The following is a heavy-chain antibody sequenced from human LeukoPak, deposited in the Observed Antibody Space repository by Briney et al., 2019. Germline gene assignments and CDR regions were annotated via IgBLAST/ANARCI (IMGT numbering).Heavy chain of an antibody. CDR1: GGSISSSSYY. CDR2: IYYSGST. J-gene: IGHJ4*02. CDR3: ARQASDYMDY. D-gene: IGHD1-26*01. Sequence: SETLSLTCTVSGGSISSSSYYWGWIRQPPGKGPEWIGSIYYSGSTYYNPSLKSRVAISVDTSKNQFSLKLSSVTAADTAVYYCARQASDYMDYWGQGTLVTVSS. V-gene: IGHV4-39*01.